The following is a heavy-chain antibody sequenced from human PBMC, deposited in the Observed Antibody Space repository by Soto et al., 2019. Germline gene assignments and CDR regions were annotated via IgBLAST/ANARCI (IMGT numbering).Heavy chain of an antibody. CDR3: ARKRGFTVVRGVTRFDY. Sequence: SETLSLTCAVYGGSFSGYYWSWIRQPPGKGLEWIGEINHSGSTNYNPSLKSRVTISVDTSKNQFSLKLSSVTAADTAVYYCARKRGFTVVRGVTRFDYWGQGTLVTVSS. CDR2: INHSGST. D-gene: IGHD3-10*01. CDR1: GGSFSGYY. J-gene: IGHJ4*02. V-gene: IGHV4-34*01.